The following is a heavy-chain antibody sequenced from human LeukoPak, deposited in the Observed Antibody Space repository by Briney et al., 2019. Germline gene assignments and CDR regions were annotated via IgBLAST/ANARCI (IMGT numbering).Heavy chain of an antibody. CDR3: ARRGSYYYGSGKKFDP. CDR1: GGSFSGYY. J-gene: IGHJ5*02. CDR2: INHSGST. V-gene: IGHV4-34*01. D-gene: IGHD3-10*01. Sequence: SETLSHTCAVYGGSFSGYYWSWIRQPPGKGLEWIGEINHSGSTNYNPSLKSRVTISVDTSKNQFSLKLSSVTAADTAVYYCARRGSYYYGSGKKFDPWGQGALVTVSS.